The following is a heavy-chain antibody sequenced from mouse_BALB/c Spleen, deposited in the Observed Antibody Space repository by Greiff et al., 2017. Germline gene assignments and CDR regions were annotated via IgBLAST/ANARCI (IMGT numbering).Heavy chain of an antibody. CDR2: IWTGGGT. CDR3: VRGRAMDY. J-gene: IGHJ4*01. Sequence: VQGVESGPGLVAPSQSLSITCTVSGFSLTSYDISWIRQPPGKGLEWLGVIWTGGGTNYNSAFMSRLSISKDNSKSQVFLKMNSLQTDDTAIYYCVRGRAMDYWGQGTSVTVSS. V-gene: IGHV2-9-2*01. CDR1: GFSLTSYD.